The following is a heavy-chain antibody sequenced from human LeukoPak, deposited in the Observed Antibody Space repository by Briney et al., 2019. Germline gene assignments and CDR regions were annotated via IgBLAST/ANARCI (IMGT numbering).Heavy chain of an antibody. CDR3: ARVNGSGYYYIYIRTGGAFDI. D-gene: IGHD3-22*01. CDR1: GGSIRSSDDY. V-gene: IGHV4-39*07. CDR2: IYYTGSS. Sequence: PSETLSLTCSVSGGSIRSSDDYWGFVRQTPGKGLEWMGSIYYTGSSHYNPSLKSRATISVDTSKNQFSLKLSSVTAADTAVYYCARVNGSGYYYIYIRTGGAFDIWGQGTMVTVSS. J-gene: IGHJ3*02.